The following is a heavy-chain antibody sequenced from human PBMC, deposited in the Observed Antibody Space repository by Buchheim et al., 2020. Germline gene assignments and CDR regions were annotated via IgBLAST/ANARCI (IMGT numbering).Heavy chain of an antibody. CDR3: ARVVPASIRAYRMDV. CDR2: IKQDGSEK. Sequence: EVQLVESGGGLVQPGGSLRLSCAASGFTFSSYWMSWVRQAPGKGLEWVANIKQDGSEKYYVDSVKGRFTISRDNAKKSLYLQINSLRAEDTAVYYCARVVPASIRAYRMDVWGQGTT. D-gene: IGHD2-2*01. J-gene: IGHJ6*02. CDR1: GFTFSSYW. V-gene: IGHV3-7*01.